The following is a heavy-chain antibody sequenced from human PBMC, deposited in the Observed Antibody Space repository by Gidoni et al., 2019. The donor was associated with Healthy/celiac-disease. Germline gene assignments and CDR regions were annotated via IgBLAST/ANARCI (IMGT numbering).Heavy chain of an antibody. CDR1: GFTFSSYA. J-gene: IGHJ4*02. CDR3: ATSRGAAAGTSFDY. D-gene: IGHD6-13*01. CDR2: ISYDGSNK. V-gene: IGHV3-30-3*01. Sequence: QVQLVESGGGVVQPGSPLRLSCAASGFTFSSYAMHWVRQAPGKGLEWVAVISYDGSNKYDADSVKGRFTIARDNSKNTLYLQMNSLRAEDTAVYYCATSRGAAAGTSFDYWGQGTLVTVSS.